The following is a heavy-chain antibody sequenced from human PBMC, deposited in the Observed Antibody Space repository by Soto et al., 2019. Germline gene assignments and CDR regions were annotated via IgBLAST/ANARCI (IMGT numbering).Heavy chain of an antibody. CDR3: AKAGSSFEYYYYGMDV. D-gene: IGHD6-6*01. J-gene: IGHJ6*02. CDR1: GFTFSSYG. Sequence: QVQLVESGGGVVQPGRSLRLSCAASGFTFSSYGMHWVRQAPGKGLEWVAVISYDGSNKYYADSVKGRFTISRDNSKNTLYLQMNSLRAEDTAVYYCAKAGSSFEYYYYGMDVWGQGTTVTVSS. V-gene: IGHV3-30*18. CDR2: ISYDGSNK.